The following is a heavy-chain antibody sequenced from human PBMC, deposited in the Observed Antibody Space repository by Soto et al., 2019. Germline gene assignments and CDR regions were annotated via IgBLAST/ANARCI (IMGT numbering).Heavy chain of an antibody. Sequence: GGSLRLSCAASAFTFTRFSMIWVSQVPGKGLEWVSSISSTTNYIYYGDSMKGRFTISRDNAKNSLYLEMNSLRADDTAVYYCARESEDLTSNFDYWGQGTLVTVSS. CDR1: AFTFTRFS. V-gene: IGHV3-21*06. CDR3: ARESEDLTSNFDY. CDR2: ISSTTNYI. J-gene: IGHJ4*02.